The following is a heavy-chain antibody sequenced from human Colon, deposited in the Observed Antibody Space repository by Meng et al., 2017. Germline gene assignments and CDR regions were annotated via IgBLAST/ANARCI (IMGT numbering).Heavy chain of an antibody. J-gene: IGHJ4*02. CDR2: IYPDDSDT. V-gene: IGHV5-51*01. CDR1: GYTFNNYW. D-gene: IGHD6-19*01. Sequence: GESLKISCKGSGYTFNNYWIAWVRQMHGKGLEWLGIIYPDDSDTSYSPSFQGQVTISADRSVNTAYLQWSSLKASDEAMYFCARQAGSSSGWYYFDFWGQGKLVNVSS. CDR3: ARQAGSSSGWYYFDF.